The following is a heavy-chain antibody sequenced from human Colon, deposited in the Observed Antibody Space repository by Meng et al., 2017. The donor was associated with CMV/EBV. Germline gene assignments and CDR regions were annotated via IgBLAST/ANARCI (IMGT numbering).Heavy chain of an antibody. J-gene: IGHJ4*02. V-gene: IGHV3-74*01. Sequence: GGSLRLSCTGSGFTFSGYWMHWVRQSPEKGLMWVARISHEGSRTIYADSVKGRFTVSRDNAKNALYLQMKSLRDDDTAVYYCARDLLGDNDYVFDQWGQGMMVTVSS. CDR1: GFTFSGYW. D-gene: IGHD4/OR15-4a*01. CDR3: ARDLLGDNDYVFDQ. CDR2: ISHEGSRT.